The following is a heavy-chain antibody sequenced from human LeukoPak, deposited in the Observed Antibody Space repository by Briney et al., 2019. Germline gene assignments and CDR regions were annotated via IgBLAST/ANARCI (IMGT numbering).Heavy chain of an antibody. CDR3: ARMGYCSGGSCYGIDY. Sequence: PGGSLRLSCAASGFTVSSNYMSWVRQAPGKGLEWVSVIYSGGSTYYADSVKGRFTISRDNSKNTLYLQMNSLRAEDTAVYYCARMGYCSGGSCYGIDYWGQGTLVTVSS. D-gene: IGHD2-15*01. CDR2: IYSGGST. J-gene: IGHJ4*02. CDR1: GFTVSSNY. V-gene: IGHV3-53*01.